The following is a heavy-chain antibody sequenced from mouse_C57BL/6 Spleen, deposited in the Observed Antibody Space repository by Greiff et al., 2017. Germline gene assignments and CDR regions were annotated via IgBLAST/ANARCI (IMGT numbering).Heavy chain of an antibody. D-gene: IGHD1-1*01. CDR2: LYPGSGST. CDR1: GYTFTSYW. V-gene: IGHV1-55*01. Sequence: VQLQQPGAELVKPGASVKMSCKASGYTFTSYWITWVKQRPGQGLEWIGDLYPGSGSTNYNEKFKSKATLTVDTSSSTAYMQLSSLTSEDSAVYYCAREGYYGGYFDVWGTGTTVTVSS. J-gene: IGHJ1*03. CDR3: AREGYYGGYFDV.